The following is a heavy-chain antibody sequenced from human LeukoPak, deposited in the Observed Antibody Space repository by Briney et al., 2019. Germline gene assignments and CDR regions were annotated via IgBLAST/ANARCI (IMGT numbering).Heavy chain of an antibody. CDR2: ISSSGSYI. D-gene: IGHD4-17*01. J-gene: IGHJ6*03. CDR3: SRGPRYGAQKYYDYYMDV. CDR1: GFTFSSYS. Sequence: GGSLRLSCAASGFTFSSYSMNWVRQAPGKGLEWVSAISSSGSYIYYADSVRGRFTISRDNAKNSLFLQISSLRAEDTAVYYWSRGPRYGAQKYYDYYMDVWGKGTTVTVSS. V-gene: IGHV3-21*01.